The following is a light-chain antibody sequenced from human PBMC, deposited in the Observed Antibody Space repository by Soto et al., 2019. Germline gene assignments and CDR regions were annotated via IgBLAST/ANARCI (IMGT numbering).Light chain of an antibody. CDR2: SNN. CDR1: SSNIGTNY. J-gene: IGLJ2*01. CDR3: AAGEDSLGGVV. V-gene: IGLV1-47*02. Sequence: QSVLTQPPSASGTPGQRVTISCSGSSSNIGTNYVFWYQHLPGTAPKLLIYSNNQRPSGVPDRFSGSTSGTSASLAISGLGSEEGVDYSCAAGEDSLGGVVFGGGTKVPAL.